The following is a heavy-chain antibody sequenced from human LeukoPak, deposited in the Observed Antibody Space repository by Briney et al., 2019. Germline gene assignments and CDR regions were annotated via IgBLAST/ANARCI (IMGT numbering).Heavy chain of an antibody. J-gene: IGHJ6*03. CDR1: GGSFSGYY. V-gene: IGHV4-34*01. Sequence: SETLSLTCAVYGGSFSGYYWSWIRQPPGKGLEWIGEINHSGSTNYNPSLKSRVTISVDTSKNQFSLKLSSVTAADTAVYYCARDLDIVVGAHYYYYMDVWGKGTTVTVSS. CDR3: ARDLDIVVGAHYYYYMDV. D-gene: IGHD2-2*03. CDR2: INHSGST.